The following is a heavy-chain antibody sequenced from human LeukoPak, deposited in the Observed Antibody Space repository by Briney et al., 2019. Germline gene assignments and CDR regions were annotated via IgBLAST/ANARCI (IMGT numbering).Heavy chain of an antibody. Sequence: GGSLRLSCAASGFTFSSYAMSWVRQAPGKGLEWVSGISGSDGSTHYADSVKGRFTISRDNCKNTLYLQMNSLRAEDTAVYYCAKVIKTIVVVVAVLVHWGQGTLVTVSS. D-gene: IGHD2-15*01. V-gene: IGHV3-23*01. J-gene: IGHJ4*02. CDR1: GFTFSSYA. CDR2: ISGSDGST. CDR3: AKVIKTIVVVVAVLVH.